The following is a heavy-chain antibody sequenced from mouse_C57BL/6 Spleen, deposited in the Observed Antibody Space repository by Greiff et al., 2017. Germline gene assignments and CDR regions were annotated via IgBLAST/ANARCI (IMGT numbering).Heavy chain of an antibody. CDR3: AKNYPFAY. CDR1: GYTFTSSW. V-gene: IGHV1-61*01. J-gene: IGHJ3*01. CDR2: IYPADSET. D-gene: IGHD1-1*01. Sequence: VKLQQPGAELVRPGSSVKLSCKASGYTFTSSWMDWVKQRPGQGLEWIGRIYPADSETHYNQKFKDKATLTVDKSSSTAYMQLSSLTSEDSAVYYCAKNYPFAYWGQGTLVTVSA.